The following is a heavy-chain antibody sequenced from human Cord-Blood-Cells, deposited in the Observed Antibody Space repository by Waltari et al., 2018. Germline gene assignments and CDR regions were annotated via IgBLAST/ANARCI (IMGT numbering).Heavy chain of an antibody. D-gene: IGHD3-10*01. J-gene: IGHJ4*02. V-gene: IGHV4-39*01. Sequence: QLQLQESGPGLVKPSETLSLTCTVSGGSISSTSYYWGWNRQPPGKGLEWIGSIYYGGSTYYNPSLKSRVTISVDTSKNQFSLKLSSVTAADTAVYYCARGATMVRGVISSSHFDYWGQGTLVTVSS. CDR2: IYYGGST. CDR1: GGSISSTSYY. CDR3: ARGATMVRGVISSSHFDY.